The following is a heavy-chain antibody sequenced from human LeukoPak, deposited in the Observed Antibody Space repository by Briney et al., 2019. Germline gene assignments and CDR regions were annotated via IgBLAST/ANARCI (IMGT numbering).Heavy chain of an antibody. CDR3: AREVRGTYLAY. J-gene: IGHJ4*02. CDR2: ISSSSSSI. V-gene: IGHV3-48*02. CDR1: GFTFSSYT. D-gene: IGHD4/OR15-4a*01. Sequence: GGTLRLSCAASGFTFSSYTMNWVRQAPGKGLEWVLYISSSSSSIYYADSVKGRYSLSRDNAKNSLYLQMISLIDEDTAVYYCAREVRGTYLAYWGQGTLVTVAS.